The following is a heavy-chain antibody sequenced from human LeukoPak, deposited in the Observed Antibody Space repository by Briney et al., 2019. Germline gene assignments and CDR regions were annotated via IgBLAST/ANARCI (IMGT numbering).Heavy chain of an antibody. CDR1: GFPFSAYA. CDR3: AKESSITMIVVGLNDY. Sequence: PGGSLRLSCVASGFPFSAYAMSWVRQAPGKGLEWVSGIRGSGETTYYAESVKGRFIIQRDNSKNTLYLQMNSLRAEDTAVYYCAKESSITMIVVGLNDYWGQGTLVTVSS. CDR2: IRGSGETT. J-gene: IGHJ4*02. D-gene: IGHD3-22*01. V-gene: IGHV3-23*01.